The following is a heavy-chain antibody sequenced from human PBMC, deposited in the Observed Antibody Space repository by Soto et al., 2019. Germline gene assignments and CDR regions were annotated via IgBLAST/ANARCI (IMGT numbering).Heavy chain of an antibody. D-gene: IGHD3-10*01. CDR3: ATLRGLGEVSPYFDS. J-gene: IGHJ4*02. Sequence: QVQLQESGPGLLKPSETLSLTCTVSYASINNYHWTWIRQPPGKGLEWIAYIYYTGTTNFNPSLKSRVTTSIDTSKNQFSLKLRSVTASDTAVYYCATLRGLGEVSPYFDSWGQGRMVIVSS. V-gene: IGHV4-59*08. CDR1: YASINNYH. CDR2: IYYTGTT.